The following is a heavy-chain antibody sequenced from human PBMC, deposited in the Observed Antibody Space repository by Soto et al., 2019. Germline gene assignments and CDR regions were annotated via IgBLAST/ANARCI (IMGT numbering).Heavy chain of an antibody. CDR2: IYYTGST. CDR3: ARYNRPPYHFDY. J-gene: IGHJ4*02. V-gene: IGHV4-59*08. Sequence: SETLSLTCTLSGGSISRHYWTWIGKPPGKRREWIGYIYYTGSTNYHPSLQTRVTMSIDTSKNQFYLNLSYVTAAVTAIYDCARYNRPPYHFDYWGQGALVTVSS. D-gene: IGHD1-20*01. CDR1: GGSISRHY.